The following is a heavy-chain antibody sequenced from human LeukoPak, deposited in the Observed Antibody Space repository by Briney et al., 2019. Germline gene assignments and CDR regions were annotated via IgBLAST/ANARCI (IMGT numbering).Heavy chain of an antibody. CDR3: TTDDGDFSY. V-gene: IGHV1-24*01. Sequence: ASVKVSCKVSEYTLTELSMHWVRQAPGKGLEWMGGFDPEEGETFYAQKFQGRVTMTEDTSTDTAYMELRSLRSEDTAVYYCTTDDGDFSYWGQGTLVTVSS. CDR2: FDPEEGET. D-gene: IGHD4-17*01. CDR1: EYTLTELS. J-gene: IGHJ4*02.